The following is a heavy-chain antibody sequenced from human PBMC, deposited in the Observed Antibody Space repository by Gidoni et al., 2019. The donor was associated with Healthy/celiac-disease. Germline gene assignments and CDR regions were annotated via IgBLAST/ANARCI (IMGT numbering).Heavy chain of an antibody. D-gene: IGHD3-16*02. CDR1: GFTFSSYG. J-gene: IGHJ4*02. CDR3: ARELRLGELSPVGY. V-gene: IGHV3-33*01. CDR2: IWYDGSNK. Sequence: QLQLVVSGGGVVQPGRSLRLSCAASGFTFSSYGMHWVRQAPGKGLEWVAVIWYDGSNKYYADSVKGRFTISRDNSKNTLYLQMNSLRAEDTAVYYCARELRLGELSPVGYWGQGTLVTVSS.